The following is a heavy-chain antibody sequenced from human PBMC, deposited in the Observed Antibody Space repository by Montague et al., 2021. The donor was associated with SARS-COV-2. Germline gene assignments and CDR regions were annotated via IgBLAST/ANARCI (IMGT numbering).Heavy chain of an antibody. CDR2: IYPGDSNS. CDR3: ARSFYDWFLSRYRYFDY. V-gene: IGHV5-51*01. Sequence: SGAEVKAPGESLKISCKGSGYSFTNYWIAWVRQMPGKGLEWMGIIYPGDSNSTYSPSFQGQVTISSDNSISTAYLQWSSLRASDTAIYYCARSFYDWFLSRYRYFDYWGRGTLVTVSS. CDR1: GYSFTNYW. J-gene: IGHJ4*02. D-gene: IGHD3-9*01.